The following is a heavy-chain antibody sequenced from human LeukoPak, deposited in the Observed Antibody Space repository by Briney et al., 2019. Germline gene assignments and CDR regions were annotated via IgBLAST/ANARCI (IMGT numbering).Heavy chain of an antibody. Sequence: SETLSLTCAVYGGSFSGYYWSWIRQPPGKGLEWIGEINHSGSTNYNPSLKSRVTISVDTSKNQFSLKLSSVTAADTAVYYCAGAYYDFWSGYYQRRPRYMDVWGKGTTVTVSS. CDR1: GGSFSGYY. CDR3: AGAYYDFWSGYYQRRPRYMDV. V-gene: IGHV4-34*01. J-gene: IGHJ6*03. D-gene: IGHD3-3*01. CDR2: INHSGST.